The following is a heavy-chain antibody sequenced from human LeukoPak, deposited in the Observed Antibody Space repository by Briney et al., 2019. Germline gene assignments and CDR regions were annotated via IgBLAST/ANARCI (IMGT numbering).Heavy chain of an antibody. CDR2: INPNSGGT. J-gene: IGHJ6*03. D-gene: IGHD2-15*01. V-gene: IGHV1-2*02. Sequence: ASVKVSCKASGYTFTNYYVHWVRQAPGQGLEWMGWINPNSGGTNYAQKFQGRVTMTRDTSISTAYMELSRLRSDDTAVYYCARDRGVDYCSGGSCSHYYYYMDVWGKGTTVTISS. CDR1: GYTFTNYY. CDR3: ARDRGVDYCSGGSCSHYYYYMDV.